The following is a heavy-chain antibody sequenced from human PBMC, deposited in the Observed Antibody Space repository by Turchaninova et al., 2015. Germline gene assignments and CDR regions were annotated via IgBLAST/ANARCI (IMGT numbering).Heavy chain of an antibody. CDR3: AKDYCSGGSCYSHWFDP. CDR1: GFTFDDYA. J-gene: IGHJ5*02. D-gene: IGHD2-15*01. Sequence: GLVQPGRSLRLSCAASGFTFDDYAMHWVRQAPGKGLEWVSGISWNSGSIGYADSVKGRFTISRDNAKNSRYLQMNSLRAEDTALYYCAKDYCSGGSCYSHWFDPWGQGTLVTVSS. V-gene: IGHV3-9*01. CDR2: ISWNSGSI.